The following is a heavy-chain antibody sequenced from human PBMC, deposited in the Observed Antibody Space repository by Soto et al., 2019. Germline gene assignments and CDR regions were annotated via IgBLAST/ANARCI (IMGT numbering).Heavy chain of an antibody. V-gene: IGHV4-61*01. J-gene: IGHJ5*02. CDR3: ARYCSSVTCHRFDP. CDR2: IYYSGST. Sequence: LSLTCTVSGGSVSSVSYYWSWIRQPPGKGLEWIGYIYYSGSTNYNPSLKSRVTMSVDTSKNQFSLKLSSVTAADTAVYYCARYCSSVTCHRFDPWGQGTLVTVSS. D-gene: IGHD2-2*01. CDR1: GGSVSSVSYY.